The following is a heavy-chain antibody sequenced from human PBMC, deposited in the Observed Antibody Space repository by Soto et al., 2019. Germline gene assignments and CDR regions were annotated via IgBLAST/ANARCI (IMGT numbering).Heavy chain of an antibody. D-gene: IGHD2-8*02. CDR3: ARDRYVTGIYYYYYGMDV. CDR1: GFSLSTSGVG. J-gene: IGHJ6*02. Sequence: TLVNPTQTLTLTCTFSGFSLSTSGVGVGWIRQPPGKALEWLALIYWNDDKRYSPSLKSRLTITKDTSKNQVVLTMTNMDPVDTATYYCARDRYVTGIYYYYYGMDVWGQGTTVTVSS. V-gene: IGHV2-5*01. CDR2: IYWNDDK.